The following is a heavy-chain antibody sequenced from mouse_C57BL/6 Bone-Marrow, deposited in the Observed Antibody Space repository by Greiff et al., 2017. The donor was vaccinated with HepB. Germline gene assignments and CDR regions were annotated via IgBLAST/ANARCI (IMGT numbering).Heavy chain of an antibody. CDR1: GYTFTEYT. Sequence: QVQLQQSGAELVKPGASVKLSCKASGYTFTEYTIHWVKQRSGQGLEWIGWFYPGSGSIKYNEKFKDKATLTADKSSSTVYMELSRLTSEDSAVYFCARHEPYYYGSSYLYYYAMDYWGQGTSVTVSS. D-gene: IGHD1-1*01. CDR3: ARHEPYYYGSSYLYYYAMDY. V-gene: IGHV1-62-2*01. J-gene: IGHJ4*01. CDR2: FYPGSGSI.